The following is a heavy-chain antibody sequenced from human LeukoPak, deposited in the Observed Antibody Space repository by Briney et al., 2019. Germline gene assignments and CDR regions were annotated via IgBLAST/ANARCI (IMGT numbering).Heavy chain of an antibody. CDR1: GFTGSSNS. V-gene: IGHV3-53*01. J-gene: IGHJ4*02. CDR2: IYSSVT. CDR3: ARRAGAYSHPYDY. Sequence: TGGSLRLSCTVSGFTGSSNSMSWVRQAPGKGLEWVSFIYSSVTHYSDSVKGRFTISRDNSKNTLFLQMNSLRAEDTAVYYCARRAGAYSHPYDYWGQGTLVTVSS. D-gene: IGHD4/OR15-4a*01.